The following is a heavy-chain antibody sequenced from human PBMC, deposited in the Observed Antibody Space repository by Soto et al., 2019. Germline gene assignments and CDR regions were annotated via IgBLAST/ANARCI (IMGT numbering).Heavy chain of an antibody. J-gene: IGHJ4*02. CDR3: ARDGYCSGGSSCSVPVLDY. CDR1: GFTFSSYG. D-gene: IGHD2-15*01. V-gene: IGHV3-33*01. CDR2: IWYDGSNK. Sequence: QVQLVESGGGVVQPGRSLRLSCAASGFTFSSYGMHWVRQAPGKGLEWVAVIWYDGSNKYYADSVKGRFTISRDNSKKTLYLQMNSLRAEDTAVSYCARDGYCSGGSSCSVPVLDYWGQATLVTV.